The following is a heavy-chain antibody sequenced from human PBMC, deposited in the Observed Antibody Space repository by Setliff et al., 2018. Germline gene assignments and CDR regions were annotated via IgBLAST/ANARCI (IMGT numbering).Heavy chain of an antibody. Sequence: PSETLSLTCTVSGASITNINYSWGWVRQPPGKGLEWIGKVDFSGTTYYNLSLKSRVTISLDTTKNHFSLSLTSVTAADTSLYYCVSGTGFTKEPFDYWGPGILVTVSS. CDR3: VSGTGFTKEPFDY. V-gene: IGHV4-39*02. CDR1: GASITNINYS. CDR2: VDFSGTT. D-gene: IGHD3-9*01. J-gene: IGHJ4*02.